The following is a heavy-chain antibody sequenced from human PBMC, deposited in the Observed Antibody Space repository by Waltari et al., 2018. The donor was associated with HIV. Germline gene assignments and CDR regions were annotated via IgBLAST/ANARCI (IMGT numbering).Heavy chain of an antibody. CDR1: GFSLSTSGVG. J-gene: IGHJ4*02. CDR2: IYWNDDK. V-gene: IGHV2-5*01. CDR3: AHVVRGVIISPIFDY. D-gene: IGHD3-10*01. Sequence: QITLKESGPTVVKPTQTLTLTCTFTGFSLSTSGVGVGWIRQPPGKALEWLALIYWNDDKRYSPSLKSRLTITKDTSKNQVVLTMTNMDPVDTATYYCAHVVRGVIISPIFDYWGQGTLVTVSS.